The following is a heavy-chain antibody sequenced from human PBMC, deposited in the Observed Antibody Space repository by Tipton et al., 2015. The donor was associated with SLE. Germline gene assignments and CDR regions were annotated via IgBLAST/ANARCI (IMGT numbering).Heavy chain of an antibody. CDR1: GGTFSNYA. J-gene: IGHJ5*02. CDR2: IIPNFDTT. CDR3: AREPYTSSWYWSDP. V-gene: IGHV1-69*05. Sequence: QSGAEVKKPGSSVKVSCKASGGTFSNYAISWVRQAPGQGLEWMGGIIPNFDTTNYAQKFQGRIKMTTDESTSTAYMELSSLTSDDTAVYYCAREPYTSSWYWSDPWGQGTLVTVSS. D-gene: IGHD6-13*01.